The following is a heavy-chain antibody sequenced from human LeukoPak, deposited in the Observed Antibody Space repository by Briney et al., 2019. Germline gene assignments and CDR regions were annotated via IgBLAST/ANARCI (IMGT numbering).Heavy chain of an antibody. Sequence: SGGSLRLSCAASGFTVSSNYMSWVRQAPGKGLEWVSVIYSGGSTYYADSVKGRFTISRDNSKNTLYLQMNSPRAEDTAVYYCAKGRGRYYYYMDVWGKGTTVTISS. CDR3: AKGRGRYYYYMDV. J-gene: IGHJ6*03. CDR2: IYSGGST. D-gene: IGHD1-26*01. CDR1: GFTVSSNY. V-gene: IGHV3-66*01.